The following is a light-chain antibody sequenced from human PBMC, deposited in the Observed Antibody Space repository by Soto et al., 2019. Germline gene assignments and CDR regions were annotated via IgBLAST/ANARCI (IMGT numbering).Light chain of an antibody. CDR3: RSYAGDSYV. V-gene: IGLV2-23*02. J-gene: IGLJ1*01. Sequence: QSVLRKPASLSGSPGQSITISCTGTSIDVGNYNLVSWYQQHPGKAPKLMIYDVSKRPSGVSNRFSGSKSGNTASLTISGLQADDEADYYCRSYAGDSYVFGTGTKVTVL. CDR1: SIDVGNYNL. CDR2: DVS.